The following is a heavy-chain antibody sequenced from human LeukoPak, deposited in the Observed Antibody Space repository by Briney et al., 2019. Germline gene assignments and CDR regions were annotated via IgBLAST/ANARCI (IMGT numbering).Heavy chain of an antibody. V-gene: IGHV4-4*07. Sequence: SETLSLTCAVSGGSISSYYWSWIRQPAGKGLEWIGRIYTSGSTNYNPSLKSRVTMSVDTSKNQFSLRLTSVTAADTAVYFCATLVSTRYYFDYWGQGTLVTVSS. CDR2: IYTSGST. CDR1: GGSISSYY. J-gene: IGHJ4*02. D-gene: IGHD5/OR15-5a*01. CDR3: ATLVSTRYYFDY.